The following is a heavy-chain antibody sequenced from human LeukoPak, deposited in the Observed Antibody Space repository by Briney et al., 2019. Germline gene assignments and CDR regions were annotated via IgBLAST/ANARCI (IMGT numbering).Heavy chain of an antibody. CDR2: LNTDGSRT. J-gene: IGHJ4*02. CDR3: ARAYYGSFDC. D-gene: IGHD2-21*01. CDR1: GFTFSSYR. Sequence: PGGSLRLPCAASGFTFSSYRMYWVRQAPGKGLVWVSRLNTDGSRTDYADSVKGRFTISRDNAKNKMYLQMNSLRAEDTAVYYCARAYYGSFDCWGQGTLVTVSS. V-gene: IGHV3-74*01.